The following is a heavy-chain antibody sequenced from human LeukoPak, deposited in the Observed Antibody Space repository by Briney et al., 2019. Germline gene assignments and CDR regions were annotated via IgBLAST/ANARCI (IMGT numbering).Heavy chain of an antibody. CDR3: ARGGVVAPNTAGFDY. J-gene: IGHJ4*02. Sequence: ASVTVSCKASGYTFTGYYMHWVRQAPGQGLEGMGWINPNSGGTNYAQKFQGRVTMTRDTSISTAYMELSRLRSDDTAVYYCARGGVVAPNTAGFDYWGQGTLVTVSS. V-gene: IGHV1-2*02. CDR2: INPNSGGT. D-gene: IGHD2-15*01. CDR1: GYTFTGYY.